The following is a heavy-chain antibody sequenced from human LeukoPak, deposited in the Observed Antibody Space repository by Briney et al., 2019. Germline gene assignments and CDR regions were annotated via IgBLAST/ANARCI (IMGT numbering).Heavy chain of an antibody. CDR2: ISDSGGIT. CDR3: ARYFLD. CDR1: GFTFTSNA. V-gene: IGHV3-23*01. Sequence: GGSLRLSCAASGFTFTSNAFNWVRQSPGKGLEWVSAISDSGGITDYADSVRGRITISRDNSKNTLYLQMNSLRVEDTAVYYCARYFLDWGQGTLVTVSS. J-gene: IGHJ4*02.